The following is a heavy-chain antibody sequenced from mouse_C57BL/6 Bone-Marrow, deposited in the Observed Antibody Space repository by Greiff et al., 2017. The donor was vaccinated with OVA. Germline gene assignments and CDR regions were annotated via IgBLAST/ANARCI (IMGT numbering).Heavy chain of an antibody. Sequence: QVQLKEPGPGLVQPSQSLSITCTVSGFSLTSYGVHWVRQSPGKGLEWMGVIWSGGSTDYNAAFISRLSISKDNSNSQVFFKMNRLQADDTAIYYCARGQLRLTYWGQGTTLTVSS. V-gene: IGHV2-2*01. D-gene: IGHD3-2*02. CDR2: IWSGGST. CDR3: ARGQLRLTY. J-gene: IGHJ2*01. CDR1: GFSLTSYG.